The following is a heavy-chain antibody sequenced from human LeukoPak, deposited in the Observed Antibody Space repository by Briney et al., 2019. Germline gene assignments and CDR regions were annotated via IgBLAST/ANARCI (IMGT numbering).Heavy chain of an antibody. CDR1: GYTFTGYY. J-gene: IGHJ5*02. CDR2: INPNSGGT. V-gene: IGHV1-2*02. D-gene: IGHD2-2*01. CDR3: ARDWLGYCSSTSCRNWFDP. Sequence: ASVEVSCKASGYTFTGYYMHWVRQAPGQGLEWMGWINPNSGGTNYAQKFQGRVTMTRDTSISTAYMELSRLRSDDTAVYYCARDWLGYCSSTSCRNWFDPWGQGTLVTVSS.